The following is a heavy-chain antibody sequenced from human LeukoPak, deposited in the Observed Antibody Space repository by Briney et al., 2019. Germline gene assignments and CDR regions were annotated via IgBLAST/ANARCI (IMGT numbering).Heavy chain of an antibody. CDR2: IRSKRNAYAT. D-gene: IGHD7-27*01. CDR3: TRHVELLWGSVLFDY. J-gene: IGHJ4*02. CDR1: GFTFSGAA. V-gene: IGHV3-73*01. Sequence: GGSLRLSCVASGFTFSGAAIHWVRQASGKGLEWVGRIRSKRNAYATAYTVPVQGRFTISRDDSKNTAYLQMYSLQAEDTAVYYCTRHVELLWGSVLFDYWGQGTPVTVSS.